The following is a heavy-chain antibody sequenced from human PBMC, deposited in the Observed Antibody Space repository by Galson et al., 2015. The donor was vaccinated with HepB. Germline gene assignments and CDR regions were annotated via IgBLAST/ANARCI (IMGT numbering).Heavy chain of an antibody. J-gene: IGHJ4*02. CDR3: ARRRITGTQLDGYLDY. D-gene: IGHD1-7*01. V-gene: IGHV5-51*01. Sequence: QSGAEVKKPGESLKISCTGSGYSFTSYRIGWVRQMPGKGLEWMGIIYPGDSDTRYSPSFQGQVTISADKSISTAYLQWSSLKASDTAMYYCARRRITGTQLDGYLDYWGQGTLVTVSS. CDR1: GYSFTSYR. CDR2: IYPGDSDT.